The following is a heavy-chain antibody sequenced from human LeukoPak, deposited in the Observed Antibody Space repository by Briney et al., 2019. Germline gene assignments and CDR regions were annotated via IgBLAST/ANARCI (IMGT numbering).Heavy chain of an antibody. Sequence: SQTLSLTCVISGDSVSSNSAAWNWIRQSPSRGLEWLGSTYHRSKWYNDYALSVIGRISVNPDTPKNQFSLQLNSVTPEYTAVYYCARGVSYSFDYWGQGTLVTVSS. CDR3: ARGVSYSFDY. D-gene: IGHD1-26*01. CDR2: TYHRSKWYN. J-gene: IGHJ4*02. CDR1: GDSVSSNSAA. V-gene: IGHV6-1*01.